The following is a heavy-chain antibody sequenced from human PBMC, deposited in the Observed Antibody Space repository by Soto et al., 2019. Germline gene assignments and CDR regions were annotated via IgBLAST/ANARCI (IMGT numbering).Heavy chain of an antibody. CDR3: ATLDIVVVPAAATRPLFGDY. Sequence: QVQLVQSGAEVKKPGSSVKVSCKASGGTFSSYAISWVRQAPGQGLEWMGGIIPIFGTANYAQKFQGRVTITADESTSTDYMELSSLRSEDTAVYYCATLDIVVVPAAATRPLFGDYWGQGTLVTVSS. V-gene: IGHV1-69*01. J-gene: IGHJ4*02. CDR1: GGTFSSYA. CDR2: IIPIFGTA. D-gene: IGHD2-2*01.